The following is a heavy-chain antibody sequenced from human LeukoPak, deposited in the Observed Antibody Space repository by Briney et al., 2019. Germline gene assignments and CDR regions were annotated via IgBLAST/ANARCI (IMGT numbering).Heavy chain of an antibody. CDR3: ARKETGNYFDF. D-gene: IGHD3-10*01. J-gene: IGHJ4*02. CDR1: GYSFTDYY. CDR2: INPNTDVT. V-gene: IGHV1-2*02. Sequence: ASVKVSCKTSGYSFTDYYMHWVRQAPGHGLEWMGWINPNTDVTNSAQKSQGRVTMTRHTSISTVYMELFRLTSDDTAVYYCARKETGNYFDFWGQGAPVTVST.